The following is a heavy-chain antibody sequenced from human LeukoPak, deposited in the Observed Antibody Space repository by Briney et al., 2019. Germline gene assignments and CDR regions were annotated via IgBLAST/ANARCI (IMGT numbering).Heavy chain of an antibody. V-gene: IGHV3-21*01. J-gene: IGHJ4*02. CDR3: ARDPGRCSSTSCYPDY. CDR1: EFTFSSYT. CDR2: ISSRSSYI. Sequence: GGSLRLSCAASEFTFSSYTMSWVRQAPGKGLEWVSSISSRSSYIYYADSVKGRFTISRDNAKNSLYLQMNSLRAEDTAVYYCARDPGRCSSTSCYPDYWGQGTLVTVSS. D-gene: IGHD2-2*01.